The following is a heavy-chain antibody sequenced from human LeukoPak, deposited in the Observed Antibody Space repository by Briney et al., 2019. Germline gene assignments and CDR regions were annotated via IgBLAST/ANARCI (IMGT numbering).Heavy chain of an antibody. CDR1: GGSISSSSYY. V-gene: IGHV4-39*07. D-gene: IGHD1-26*01. CDR3: ARALGFSGSYLAY. CDR2: FYYTGIT. J-gene: IGHJ4*02. Sequence: SETLSLTCTVSGGSISSSSYYWGWIRQHPGKGLEWIGSFYYTGITYSNPSLKSRVTISVDTSKNQFSLKLSSVTAADTAVYYCARALGFSGSYLAYWGQGTLVTVSS.